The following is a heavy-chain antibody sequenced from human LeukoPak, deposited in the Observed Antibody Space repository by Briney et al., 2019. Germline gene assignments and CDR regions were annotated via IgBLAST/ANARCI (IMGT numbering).Heavy chain of an antibody. CDR1: GFTFSTYW. Sequence: GGSLRLSCAASGFTFSTYWMHWVRQAPGKGLVWVSRINTDGTTTTYADSVKGRFTISRDNAKNTLHLQMNSLRVEDTAVYYCVSDHTGHDDYWGQGTLVTVSS. V-gene: IGHV3-74*01. D-gene: IGHD1-1*01. J-gene: IGHJ4*02. CDR2: INTDGTTT. CDR3: VSDHTGHDDY.